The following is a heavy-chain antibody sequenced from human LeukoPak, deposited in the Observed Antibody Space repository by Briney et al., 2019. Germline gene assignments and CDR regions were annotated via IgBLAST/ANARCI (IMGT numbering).Heavy chain of an antibody. D-gene: IGHD4-17*01. J-gene: IGHJ4*02. CDR1: GFTFSNYW. CDR3: ARRGSGDHFDY. CDR2: IKQDGSEE. Sequence: GGSLRLSCAASGFTFSNYWMSWVRQAPGKGLEWVANIKQDGSEEYYVDSVKGRFTISRDNAKNALYLQMDSLRAEDTAVYYCARRGSGDHFDYWGQGTLVTVSS. V-gene: IGHV3-7*01.